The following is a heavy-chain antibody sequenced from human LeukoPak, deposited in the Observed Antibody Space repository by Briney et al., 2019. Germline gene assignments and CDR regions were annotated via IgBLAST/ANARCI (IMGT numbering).Heavy chain of an antibody. CDR1: GFTFSGYG. D-gene: IGHD5-12*01. V-gene: IGHV3-30*19. CDR3: AKDLGSGYDGYYYYMDV. CDR2: ISYDGSNK. J-gene: IGHJ6*03. Sequence: PGGSLRLPCAASGFTFSGYGMHWVRQAPGKGLEWVAVISYDGSNKYYADSVKGRFTISRDNSKNTLYLQMNSLRAEDTAVYYCAKDLGSGYDGYYYYMDVWGKGTTVTVSS.